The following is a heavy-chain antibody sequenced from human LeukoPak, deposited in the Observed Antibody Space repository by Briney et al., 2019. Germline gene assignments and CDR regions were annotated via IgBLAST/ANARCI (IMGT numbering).Heavy chain of an antibody. D-gene: IGHD1-7*01. CDR3: AKEQRDWNYGVFDY. Sequence: GGSLRLSCAASGFTFSSYEMNWVRQAPGKGLEWASYISSSGSTIYYADSVKGRFTISRDNSKNMLYLQMNSLRAEDTAEYYCAKEQRDWNYGVFDYWGQGTQVTVSS. V-gene: IGHV3-48*03. CDR1: GFTFSSYE. J-gene: IGHJ4*02. CDR2: ISSSGSTI.